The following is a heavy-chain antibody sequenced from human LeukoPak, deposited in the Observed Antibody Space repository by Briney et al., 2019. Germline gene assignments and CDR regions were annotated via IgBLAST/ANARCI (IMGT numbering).Heavy chain of an antibody. V-gene: IGHV3-30-3*01. CDR2: XXYDGSNK. D-gene: IGHD6-19*01. Sequence: GGSLRLSCAASGFTFSSYAMHWVRQAPGKGLEWVAXXXYDGSNKYYADSVKGRFTISRDNSKNTLYLQMNSLRAEDTAVYYCAREIGAVAXTGXFDYWGQGTLVTVSS. CDR3: AREIGAVAXTGXFDY. J-gene: IGHJ4*02. CDR1: GFTFSSYA.